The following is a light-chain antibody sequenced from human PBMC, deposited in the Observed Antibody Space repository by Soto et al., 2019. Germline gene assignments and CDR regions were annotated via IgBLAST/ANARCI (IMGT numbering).Light chain of an antibody. CDR1: QNIGSY. Sequence: DIKMTQSPSSLSASVGDRVTITCRASQNIGSYLNWYQQKPGRAPNLLIYAVSTLQSGVPSRFSGSGSGIDFTLTISSLQSEDFASYYCQGRSTFGGGTRVEIK. J-gene: IGKJ4*01. CDR3: QGRST. CDR2: AVS. V-gene: IGKV1-39*01.